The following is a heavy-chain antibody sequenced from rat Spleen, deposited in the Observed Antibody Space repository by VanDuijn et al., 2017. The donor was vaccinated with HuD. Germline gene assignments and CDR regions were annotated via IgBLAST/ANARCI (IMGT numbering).Heavy chain of an antibody. J-gene: IGHJ4*01. CDR1: GFTFSSFP. V-gene: IGHV5S13*01. CDR3: TRGYVMDA. Sequence: EVQPVESGGGLVQPERTLKLHCGASGFTFSSFPMAWVRQAPKKGLEWVSYISYDGGSTYYRGSVKGRFTISRDNAKNTQYLHMDSLRSEDTATYYCTRGYVMDAWGQGASVTVSS. CDR2: ISYDGGST.